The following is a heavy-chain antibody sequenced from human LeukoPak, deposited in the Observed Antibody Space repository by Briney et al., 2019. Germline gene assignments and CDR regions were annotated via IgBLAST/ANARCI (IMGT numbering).Heavy chain of an antibody. J-gene: IGHJ4*02. D-gene: IGHD3-9*01. CDR2: MFYSGSA. CDR3: AREAPPYYDLLTGYRYYFDY. CDR1: DGSITSRDYY. Sequence: TASETLSLTCTVSDGSITSRDYYWGWIRQPLGKGLEWIGSMFYSGSAYYNPSLKSRVSMSVDSSKNQFSLNLNSVTAADTAVYYCAREAPPYYDLLTGYRYYFDYWGQGTLVTVSS. V-gene: IGHV4-39*07.